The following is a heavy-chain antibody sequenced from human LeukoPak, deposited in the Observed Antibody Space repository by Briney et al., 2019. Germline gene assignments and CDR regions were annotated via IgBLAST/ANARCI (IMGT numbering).Heavy chain of an antibody. J-gene: IGHJ5*02. CDR2: ISSSSSYI. Sequence: GGSLRLSCAASGFTFSSYSMNWVRQAPGKGLEWVSSISSSSSYIYYADSVKGRFTISRDNAKNSLYLQMNSLRAEDTAVYYCARGRDYRVYWFDPRGQGTLVTVSS. D-gene: IGHD4-17*01. CDR3: ARGRDYRVYWFDP. V-gene: IGHV3-21*01. CDR1: GFTFSSYS.